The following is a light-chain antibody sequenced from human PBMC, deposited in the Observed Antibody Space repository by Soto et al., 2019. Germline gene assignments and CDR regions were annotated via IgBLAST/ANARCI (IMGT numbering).Light chain of an antibody. J-gene: IGLJ1*01. CDR3: SSYAGSSPLYV. CDR2: EVS. V-gene: IGLV2-14*01. Sequence: QSVLTQPASVSGSPGQSITISCTGTSSDVGRYNYVSWYQQHPGKAPKLMIYEVSNRPSGVSNRFSGSKSANTASLTISGLQAEDEADYYCSSYAGSSPLYVFGTGTKVTVL. CDR1: SSDVGRYNY.